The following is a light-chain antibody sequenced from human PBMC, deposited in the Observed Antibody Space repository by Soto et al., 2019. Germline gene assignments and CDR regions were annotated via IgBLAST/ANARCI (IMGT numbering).Light chain of an antibody. CDR2: AAS. CDR1: QSISTY. V-gene: IGKV1-39*01. Sequence: DIQMTQSPSSLSASVGDRVTITCRASQSISTYLHWYQQKPGKAPNLLIYAASTLQSGVPSRFSGSGSGTDFTLTISSLQPEDFAVYYCQQRSNWPPITFGQGTRLEIK. J-gene: IGKJ5*01. CDR3: QQRSNWPPIT.